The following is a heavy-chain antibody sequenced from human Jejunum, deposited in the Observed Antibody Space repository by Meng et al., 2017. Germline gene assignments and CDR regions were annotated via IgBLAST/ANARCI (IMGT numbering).Heavy chain of an antibody. CDR3: VGSTGWLLHY. V-gene: IGHV3-7*01. D-gene: IGHD6-19*01. Sequence: GESLKISCAASGFTFSTFWMSWVRQAPGKGLEWVANIKQDGSERYYVDSVKGRFIISRDNAKNSLSLEMNSLRAEDTAVYYCVGSTGWLLHYWGQGSLVTVSS. J-gene: IGHJ4*02. CDR2: IKQDGSER. CDR1: GFTFSTFW.